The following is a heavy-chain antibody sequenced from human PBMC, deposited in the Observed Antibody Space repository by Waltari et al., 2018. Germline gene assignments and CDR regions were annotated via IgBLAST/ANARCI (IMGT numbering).Heavy chain of an antibody. CDR1: GGSISSSSYY. D-gene: IGHD1-26*01. J-gene: IGHJ3*02. V-gene: IGHV4-39*01. Sequence: QLQLQESGPGLVKPSETLSLTCTVSGGSISSSSYYWGWIRQPPGKGLEWIGSIYYSGSTHYNPSLKSRVTISVDTSKNQFSLKLSSVTAADTAVYYCARHPEWRVGNGAFDIWGQGTMVTVSS. CDR2: IYYSGST. CDR3: ARHPEWRVGNGAFDI.